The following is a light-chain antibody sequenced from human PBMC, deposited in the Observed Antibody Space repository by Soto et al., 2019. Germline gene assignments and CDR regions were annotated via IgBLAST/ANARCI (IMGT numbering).Light chain of an antibody. CDR2: KAS. Sequence: DIQMTQSPSTLSASVGDRVTITCRASQSIKNWLAWYQQKPGEAPKLLIYKASTLESGVPSRFSGSGSGTEFTLTISCLQRDDVATYHCQQYNSYSQFTFGPGTKVDIK. CDR3: QQYNSYSQFT. V-gene: IGKV1-5*03. CDR1: QSIKNW. J-gene: IGKJ3*01.